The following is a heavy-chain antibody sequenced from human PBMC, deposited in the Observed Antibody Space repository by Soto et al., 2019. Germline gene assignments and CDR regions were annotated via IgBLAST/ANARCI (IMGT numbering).Heavy chain of an antibody. J-gene: IGHJ4*01. CDR3: GRTDSVGYYAY. CDR1: GDCMSSGYE. V-gene: IGHV4-38-2*01. CDR2: IYHSGTP. Sequence: ESPSVIFDDSGDCMSSGYEGAWIRQPPGKGLEWIGSIYHSGTPYYNPSLQSRVTILVDTSKNHLSIKLSSVTAADSAVYYCGRTDSVGYYAYFGHGTVFTV. D-gene: IGHD3-22*01.